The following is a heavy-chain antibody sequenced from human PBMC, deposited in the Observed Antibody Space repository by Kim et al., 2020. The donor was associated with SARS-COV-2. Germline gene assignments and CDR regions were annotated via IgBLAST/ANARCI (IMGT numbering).Heavy chain of an antibody. CDR2: IYYSGST. Sequence: SETLSLTCTVSGGSISSYYWSWIRQPPGKGLEWIGYIYYSGSTNYNPSLKSRVTISVDTSKNQFSLKLSSVTAADTAVYYCAREIMIGLFDYWGQGTLVTVSS. D-gene: IGHD3-22*01. CDR1: GGSISSYY. CDR3: AREIMIGLFDY. J-gene: IGHJ4*02. V-gene: IGHV4-59*01.